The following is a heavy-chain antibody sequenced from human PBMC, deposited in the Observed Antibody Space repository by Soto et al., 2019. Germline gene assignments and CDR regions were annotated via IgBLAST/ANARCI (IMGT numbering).Heavy chain of an antibody. CDR1: GFTLSSYW. V-gene: IGHV3-7*01. J-gene: IGHJ6*02. D-gene: IGHD6-13*01. Sequence: EVQLVESGGGLVQPGGSLRLSCVDSGFTLSSYWMSWVRQAPVKGLEWVGNIKQDGSEENYADSVKGRFTISRDNAKNSRYLQMNSLRVEDTAVYYCARIAASGRGWDVWGQGTTVVVSS. CDR3: ARIAASGRGWDV. CDR2: IKQDGSEE.